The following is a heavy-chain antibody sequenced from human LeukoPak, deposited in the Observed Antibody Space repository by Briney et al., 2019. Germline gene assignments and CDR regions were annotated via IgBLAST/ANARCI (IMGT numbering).Heavy chain of an antibody. CDR1: GSTISSYW. D-gene: IGHD3-10*01. J-gene: IGHJ4*02. Sequence: GGSLRLPFAASGSTISSYWMTWVRQAPGKRPEWVANIEQNGNEKYHVDSLKGRFTIPRDNAKNSLYLQMNSLRVEDTAVYYCARYYGSGSPYREYYFDYWGQGTLVTVSS. CDR3: ARYYGSGSPYREYYFDY. CDR2: IEQNGNEK. V-gene: IGHV3-7*04.